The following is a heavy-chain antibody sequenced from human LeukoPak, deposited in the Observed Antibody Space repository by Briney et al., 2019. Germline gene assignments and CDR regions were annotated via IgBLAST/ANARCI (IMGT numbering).Heavy chain of an antibody. V-gene: IGHV1-69*13. CDR1: GGTFISYA. Sequence: SVKVSCKASGGTFISYAISWVRQAPGQGLEWMGGIIPIFGTANYAQKFQGRVTITADESTSTAYMELSSLRSEDTAVYYCARDRTARRGFDPWGQGTLVTVSS. CDR2: IIPIFGTA. D-gene: IGHD5-18*01. J-gene: IGHJ5*02. CDR3: ARDRTARRGFDP.